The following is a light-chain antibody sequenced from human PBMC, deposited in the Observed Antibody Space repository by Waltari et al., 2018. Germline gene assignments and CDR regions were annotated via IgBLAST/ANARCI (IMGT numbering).Light chain of an antibody. J-gene: IGLJ2*01. V-gene: IGLV3-19*01. CDR3: HSRDASGVGGS. CDR1: SPRSHY. Sequence: SSELTQDPAVSVAMGQTVRITCQGTSPRSHYASWYQQRPGQAPILVIYDKDNRPSGVPDRFSGSSSHNTASLTITGAQAEDEASYYCHSRDASGVGGSFGGGTKLTVL. CDR2: DKD.